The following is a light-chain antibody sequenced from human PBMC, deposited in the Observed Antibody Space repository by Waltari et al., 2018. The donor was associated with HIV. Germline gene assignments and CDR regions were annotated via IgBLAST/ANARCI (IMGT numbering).Light chain of an antibody. V-gene: IGKV1-5*03. CDR3: HYYGTPFHP. CDR1: PDINMW. Sequence: DIQMTQTPYIVSAPVGNRVTSTCRASPDINMWLAWYQQKPGKAPKVLMYTASILVDGVPSRFSGSGSVTEFTLTITGLQPDDFATYYCHYYGTPFHPFGQGTKV. CDR2: TAS. J-gene: IGKJ1*01.